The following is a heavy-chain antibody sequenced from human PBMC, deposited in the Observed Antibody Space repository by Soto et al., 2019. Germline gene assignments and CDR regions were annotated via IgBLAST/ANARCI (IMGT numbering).Heavy chain of an antibody. V-gene: IGHV4-4*07. CDR3: VRDGTKTLRDWFDP. CDR2: IYATGTT. CDR1: GASISGFY. Sequence: LSLTCTVSGASISGFYWSWIRKSAGKGLEWIGRIYATGTTDYNPSLKSRVMMSVDTSKKQFFLKLRSVTAADTAVYYCVRDGTKTLRDWFDPWGQGISVTVSS. J-gene: IGHJ5*02. D-gene: IGHD1-1*01.